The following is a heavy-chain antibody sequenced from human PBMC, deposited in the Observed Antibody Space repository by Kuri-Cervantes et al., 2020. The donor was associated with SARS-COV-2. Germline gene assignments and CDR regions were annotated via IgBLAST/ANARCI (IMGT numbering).Heavy chain of an antibody. CDR2: IIPIFGTA. CDR3: ARGPDTMTRRFDP. J-gene: IGHJ5*02. D-gene: IGHD3-22*01. V-gene: IGHV1-69*13. Sequence: SVKVSCKASGGTFSSYAISWVRQAPGQGLEWMGGIIPIFGTANYAQKFQGRVTITADESTSTAYMELSSLRSEDTAVYYCARGPDTMTRRFDPWGQGTLVTVSS. CDR1: GGTFSSYA.